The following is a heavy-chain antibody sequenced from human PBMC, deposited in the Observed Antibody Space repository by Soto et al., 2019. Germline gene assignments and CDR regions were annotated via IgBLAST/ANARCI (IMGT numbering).Heavy chain of an antibody. V-gene: IGHV5-51*01. J-gene: IGHJ6*02. CDR3: ARTQGTEVAASLEYYYFSGMDV. Sequence: GESLKISREACGYSFTSYWIGWVRQMPGKGLEWRGIIHPGDSDTKYIQSFQGQVTISVDNSINTAYLQGSSLKAPDTAMYYCARTQGTEVAASLEYYYFSGMDVWGQGTTVTV. CDR2: IHPGDSDT. D-gene: IGHD3-3*01. CDR1: GYSFTSYW.